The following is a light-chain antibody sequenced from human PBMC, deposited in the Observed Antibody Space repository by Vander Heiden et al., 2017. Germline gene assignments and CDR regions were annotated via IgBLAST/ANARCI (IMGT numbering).Light chain of an antibody. CDR1: QSVSSN. Sequence: EIVMTQSPATLSVSPGGRATLSCRASQSVSSNLAWYQQRPGQAPRYLIYSASTRATGIPARFSGSGSGTEFTLTISSLQSEDFGVYYCQQYHNWPRTFGQGTKVEIK. CDR3: QQYHNWPRT. J-gene: IGKJ1*01. CDR2: SAS. V-gene: IGKV3-15*01.